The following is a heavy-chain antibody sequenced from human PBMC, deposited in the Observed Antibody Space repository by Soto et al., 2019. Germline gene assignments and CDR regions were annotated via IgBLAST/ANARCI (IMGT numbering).Heavy chain of an antibody. CDR1: GGSVRSGSYY. CDR3: ARFRHYDILTGQYAFDI. D-gene: IGHD3-9*01. V-gene: IGHV4-61*01. Sequence: SGTLSLTCTVSGGSVRSGSYYWSWIRQPPGKGLEWIGYIYYSGSTNYNPSLKSRVTISVDTSKNQFSLKLSSVTAADTAVYYCARFRHYDILTGQYAFDIWGQGTMVT. CDR2: IYYSGST. J-gene: IGHJ3*02.